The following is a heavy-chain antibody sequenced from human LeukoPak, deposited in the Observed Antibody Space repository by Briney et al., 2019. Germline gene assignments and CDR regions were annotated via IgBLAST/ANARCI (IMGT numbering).Heavy chain of an antibody. CDR3: TGRIGTTYSSSWDY. V-gene: IGHV3-23*01. D-gene: IGHD6-13*01. J-gene: IGHJ4*02. CDR2: ISGSGGST. CDR1: GFTFSSYA. Sequence: GGSLRLSCAASGFTFSSYAMSWVRQAPGKGLEWVSAISGSGGSTYYADSVEGRFTISRDNSKNTLYLQMNSLRAEDTAVYYCTGRIGTTYSSSWDYWGQGTLVTVSS.